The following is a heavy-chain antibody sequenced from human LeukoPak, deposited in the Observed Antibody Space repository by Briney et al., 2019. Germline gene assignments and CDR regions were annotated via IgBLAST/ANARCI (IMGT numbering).Heavy chain of an antibody. V-gene: IGHV1-8*03. Sequence: ASVKVSCKASGYTFNTFDINWVRQATGQGPEWMGWVNPDNDKTVYAPKFQGRVSIYSNNSINTAYMEFSGLKSDNTAVYYCARGRRLRGVTSRPIYYYYYMDVWGGGTTVTVSS. D-gene: IGHD3-10*01. J-gene: IGHJ6*03. CDR3: ARGRRLRGVTSRPIYYYYYMDV. CDR2: VNPDNDKT. CDR1: GYTFNTFD.